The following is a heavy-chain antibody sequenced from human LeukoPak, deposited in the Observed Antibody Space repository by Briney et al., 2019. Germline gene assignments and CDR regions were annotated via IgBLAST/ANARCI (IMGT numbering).Heavy chain of an antibody. J-gene: IGHJ4*02. CDR1: GGSFSGYY. V-gene: IGHV4-34*01. CDR3: ARDDVVTAIHDY. CDR2: INHSGST. D-gene: IGHD2-21*02. Sequence: SETLSLTCAVYGGSFSGYYWSWIRQPPGKGLEWIGEINHSGSTNYNPSLKSRVTISVDTSKNQFSLELSSVTAADTAVYYCARDDVVTAIHDYWGQGTLVTVSS.